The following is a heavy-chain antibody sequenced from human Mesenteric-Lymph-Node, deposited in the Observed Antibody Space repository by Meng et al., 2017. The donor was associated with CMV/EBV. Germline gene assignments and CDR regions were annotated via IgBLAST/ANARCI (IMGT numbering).Heavy chain of an antibody. Sequence: SCETSGYTFTSYGTSWVRQSPGQGLEWMGWISGYNGNINYVQKFQGRVTMTIDTSTSTSYMELGSLRSDDTAVYYCARDRATASSDSWGQGTLVTVSS. CDR3: ARDRATASSDS. D-gene: IGHD6-13*01. J-gene: IGHJ4*02. V-gene: IGHV1-18*04. CDR2: ISGYNGNI. CDR1: GYTFTSYG.